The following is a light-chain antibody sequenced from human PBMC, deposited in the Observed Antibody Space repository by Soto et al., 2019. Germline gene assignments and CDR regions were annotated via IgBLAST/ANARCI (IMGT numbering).Light chain of an antibody. V-gene: IGKV3-20*01. CDR1: QSITRSF. J-gene: IGKJ1*01. CDR3: QHYVSSPTWT. CDR2: GAS. Sequence: EILLTQSPATLSLSPGERATLSCRASQSITRSFLVWYQQKPGQTPRLLIHGASIRATGIPDRFSGSGSGTDFSLTISRLEPEDFAVYYCQHYVSSPTWTFGQGTKVEIK.